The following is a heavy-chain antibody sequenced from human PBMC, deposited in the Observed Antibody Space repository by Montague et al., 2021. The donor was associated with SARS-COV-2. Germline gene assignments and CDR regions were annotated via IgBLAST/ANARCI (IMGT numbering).Heavy chain of an antibody. V-gene: IGHV4-4*07. CDR2: IYTSVRT. Sequence: SETLSLTCTVAGGSITTDYWRWIRQPAGKGLECIGLIYTSVRTNYNPSLKSRVTMSVDTSRKQFSRKMTTVTAADTAVYYCAGGYASGSYSSWGQGTLVTVSS. CDR3: AGGYASGSYSS. CDR1: GGSITTDY. D-gene: IGHD3-10*01. J-gene: IGHJ4*02.